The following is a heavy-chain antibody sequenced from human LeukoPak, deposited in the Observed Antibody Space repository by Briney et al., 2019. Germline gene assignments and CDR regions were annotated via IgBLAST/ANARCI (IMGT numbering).Heavy chain of an antibody. CDR2: IHYSEGT. J-gene: IGHJ5*02. D-gene: IGHD6-13*01. Sequence: KPSETLSLACTVSGGSISSYYWSWIRQPPGKGLEWIGYIHYSEGTNYNPSLKSRVSISVDMSKNQFSLKLTSVTATDTAVYYCARSGAIASHSWFDPWGQGTLVTVSS. CDR3: ARSGAIASHSWFDP. CDR1: GGSISSYY. V-gene: IGHV4-59*08.